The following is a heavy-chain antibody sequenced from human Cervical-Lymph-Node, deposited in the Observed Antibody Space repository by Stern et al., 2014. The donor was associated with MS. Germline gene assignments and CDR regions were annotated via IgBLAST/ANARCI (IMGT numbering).Heavy chain of an antibody. Sequence: VQLVESGAEVEKPGASVKVSCEASGYIFTDYYLHWVRQAPGQGLEWMGRINPKSGGTSYAQSFQGRVTLTRDTSITTAYMDLSRLTSDDTAVYYCTRALRIADRPSPGGHWFDPWGQGTLVIVSS. CDR1: GYIFTDYY. J-gene: IGHJ5*02. CDR2: INPKSGGT. V-gene: IGHV1-2*02. CDR3: TRALRIADRPSPGGHWFDP. D-gene: IGHD6-6*01.